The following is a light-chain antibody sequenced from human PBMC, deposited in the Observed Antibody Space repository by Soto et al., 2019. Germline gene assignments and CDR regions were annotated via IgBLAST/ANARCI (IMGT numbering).Light chain of an antibody. CDR2: AAS. Sequence: DIQMTQSPSSLSASVGDRVTITCRASQSISSYLNGYQQKPGKAPKLLIYAASSLKSGVPSRFSGSGSGTDFTLTISSLQPEDFATYYCQQSYSTPYTFGQGTKLEIK. CDR3: QQSYSTPYT. J-gene: IGKJ2*01. V-gene: IGKV1-39*01. CDR1: QSISSY.